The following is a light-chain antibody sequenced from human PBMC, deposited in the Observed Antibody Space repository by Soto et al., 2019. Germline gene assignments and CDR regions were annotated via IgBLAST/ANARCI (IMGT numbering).Light chain of an antibody. CDR2: ASF. V-gene: IGKV1-39*01. J-gene: IGKJ1*01. CDR1: QSISNY. CDR3: QQSYSSPET. Sequence: DIQMTQSPSSLSASVGDRVTISCRASQSISNYLNWYQQKPGKAPKLLIYASFTLQSGVPSRFSGNGSGIDFTLTISSLQPEDFGTYYCQQSYSSPETFGQGTKVEI.